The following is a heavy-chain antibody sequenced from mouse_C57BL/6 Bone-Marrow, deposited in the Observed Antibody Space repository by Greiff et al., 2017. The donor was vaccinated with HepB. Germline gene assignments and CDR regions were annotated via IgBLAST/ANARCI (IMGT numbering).Heavy chain of an antibody. CDR2: ISDGGSYT. Sequence: EVKLMESGGGLVKPGGSLKLSCAASGFTFSSYAMSWVRQTPEKRLEWVATISDGGSYTYYPDNVKGRFTISRDNAKNNLYLQMSHLKSEDTAMYYCAREGGYDEAYWGQGTLVTVSA. CDR1: GFTFSSYA. J-gene: IGHJ3*01. V-gene: IGHV5-4*01. D-gene: IGHD2-2*01. CDR3: AREGGYDEAY.